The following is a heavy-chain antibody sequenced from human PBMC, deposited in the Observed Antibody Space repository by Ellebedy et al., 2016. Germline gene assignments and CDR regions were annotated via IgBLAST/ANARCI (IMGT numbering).Heavy chain of an antibody. CDR3: VRELVGGDFDY. CDR2: IIPSGGST. V-gene: IGHV1-46*01. CDR1: GYTFTDYY. Sequence: ASVKVSCXASGYTFTDYYIHWVRLAPGQGPEWMGVIIPSGGSTNYAKRFQGRLTITRDTSTSTVYMELSSLRSGDTAVYYCVRELVGGDFDYWGQGTLVTVSS. J-gene: IGHJ4*02.